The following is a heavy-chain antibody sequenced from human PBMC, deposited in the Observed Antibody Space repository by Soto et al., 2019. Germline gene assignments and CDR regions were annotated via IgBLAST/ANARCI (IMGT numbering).Heavy chain of an antibody. CDR1: GFTFRSYG. D-gene: IGHD5-12*01. CDR3: ARGRDGYNGYFDY. V-gene: IGHV3-33*01. Sequence: PRLSCAASGFTFRSYGMHWVRQAPGKGLEWVAVIWYDGSNKYYADSVKGRFTISRDNSKNTLYLQMNSLRAEDTAVYYCARGRDGYNGYFDYWGQGTLVTVSS. CDR2: IWYDGSNK. J-gene: IGHJ4*02.